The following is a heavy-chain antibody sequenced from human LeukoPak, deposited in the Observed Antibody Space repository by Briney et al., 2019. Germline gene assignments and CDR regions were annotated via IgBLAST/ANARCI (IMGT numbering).Heavy chain of an antibody. CDR3: ATGGINVSYYYYYYMDV. CDR1: GYTFTSYG. V-gene: IGHV1-18*01. CDR2: ISAYNGNT. J-gene: IGHJ6*03. Sequence: GASVKVSCKASGYTFTSYGTSWVRQAPGQGLEWMGWISAYNGNTNYAQKLQGRVTMTEDTSTDTAYMELSSLRSEDTAVYYCATGGINVSYYYYYYMDVWGKGTTVTVSS. D-gene: IGHD1-14*01.